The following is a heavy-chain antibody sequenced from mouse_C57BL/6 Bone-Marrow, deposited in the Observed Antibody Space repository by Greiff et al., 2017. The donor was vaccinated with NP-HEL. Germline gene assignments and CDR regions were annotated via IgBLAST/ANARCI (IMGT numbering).Heavy chain of an antibody. V-gene: IGHV1-26*01. Sequence: EVQLQQSGPELVKPGASVKISCKASGYTFTDYYMNWVKQSHGKSLEWIGDINPNNGGTSSNQKFKGKATLTVEKSSSTAYMERRSLTSEDSSVYYCARSSMFTTISNYWGQGTTLTVSS. CDR2: INPNNGGT. D-gene: IGHD2-2*01. J-gene: IGHJ2*01. CDR1: GYTFTDYY. CDR3: ARSSMFTTISNY.